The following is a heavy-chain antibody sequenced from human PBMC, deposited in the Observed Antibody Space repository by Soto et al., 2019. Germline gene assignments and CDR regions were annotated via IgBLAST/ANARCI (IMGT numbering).Heavy chain of an antibody. CDR3: AKRSSSSTFDY. J-gene: IGHJ4*02. CDR1: GFTFSSYA. CDR2: ISGSDDST. V-gene: IGHV3-23*01. Sequence: EVQLLESGGGLVQPGESLRLSCAASGFTFSSYAMSWVRQAPGKGLEWVAVISGSDDSTYYADSVKGRFTISRDNSKNTLYLKMKRLRAEDTAVYYCAKRSSSSTFDYWGQGTLVTVSS. D-gene: IGHD6-6*01.